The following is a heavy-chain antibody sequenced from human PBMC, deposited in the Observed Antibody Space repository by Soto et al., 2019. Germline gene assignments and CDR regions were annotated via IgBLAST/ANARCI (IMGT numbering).Heavy chain of an antibody. D-gene: IGHD3-10*01. CDR3: AKNRGSGAPYYYDMDV. Sequence: PGGSLILSCAASGFTFRNYGMNWVRQAPGKGLEWVSVIRGTGDRTYYADSVMGRFTISRDNSKNTLNLQMNSLRAEDSAVYYCAKNRGSGAPYYYDMDVWGQGTTVTVSS. CDR2: IRGTGDRT. V-gene: IGHV3-23*01. CDR1: GFTFRNYG. J-gene: IGHJ6*02.